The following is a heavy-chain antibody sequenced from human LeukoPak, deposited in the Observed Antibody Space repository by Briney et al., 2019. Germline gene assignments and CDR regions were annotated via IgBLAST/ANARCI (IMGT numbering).Heavy chain of an antibody. CDR3: AKDHDTMVRGVIRRGFDY. Sequence: PGGSLRLSCAASGFTFSSYAMSWVRQAPGKGLEWVSAISGSGGSTYYADSVRGRFTISRDNSKNTLYLQMSSLRAEDTAVYYCAKDHDTMVRGVIRRGFDYWGQGTLVTVSS. CDR1: GFTFSSYA. CDR2: ISGSGGST. V-gene: IGHV3-23*01. J-gene: IGHJ4*02. D-gene: IGHD3-10*01.